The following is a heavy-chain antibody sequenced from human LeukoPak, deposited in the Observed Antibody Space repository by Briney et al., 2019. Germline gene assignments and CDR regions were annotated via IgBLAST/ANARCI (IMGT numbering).Heavy chain of an antibody. D-gene: IGHD6-19*01. CDR1: GFTFSSYS. Sequence: PGGSLRLSCAASGFTFSSYSMNWVRQAPGKGLEWVSYISSSSSTIYYADSVKGRFTISRDNSKNTLYLQMNSLRAEDTAVYYCAKDLNSSGWDAFDIWGQGTMVTVSS. CDR2: ISSSSSTI. V-gene: IGHV3-48*01. CDR3: AKDLNSSGWDAFDI. J-gene: IGHJ3*02.